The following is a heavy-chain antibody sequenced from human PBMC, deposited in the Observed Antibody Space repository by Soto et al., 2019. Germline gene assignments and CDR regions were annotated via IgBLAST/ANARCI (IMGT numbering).Heavy chain of an antibody. J-gene: IGHJ1*01. Sequence: GVSPIVSCTASGFNFSNYSMNWVRQAPGKGLEWVSSIFGSCSYINYADSVKGRFTISREQAKNSLYLQMNSLRAEDTAVYYCAKDPSDPWEPGQYFHRWGQGTLVTVSS. CDR3: AKDPSDPWEPGQYFHR. V-gene: IGHV3-21*06. CDR1: GFNFSNYS. D-gene: IGHD1-26*01. CDR2: IFGSCSYI.